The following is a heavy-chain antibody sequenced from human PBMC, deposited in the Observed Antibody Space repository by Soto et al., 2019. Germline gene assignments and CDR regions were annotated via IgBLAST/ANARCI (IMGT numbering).Heavy chain of an antibody. V-gene: IGHV1-24*01. CDR3: ATNDNWNYGNWFDP. CDR2: FDPEDGET. CDR1: GYTLTELS. D-gene: IGHD1-7*01. Sequence: ASVKVSCKVSGYTLTELSMHWVRQAPGKGLEWMGGFDPEDGETIYAQKFQGRVTMTEDTSTDTAYMELSSLRSEDTAVYYCATNDNWNYGNWFDPWGQGTLVTVS. J-gene: IGHJ5*02.